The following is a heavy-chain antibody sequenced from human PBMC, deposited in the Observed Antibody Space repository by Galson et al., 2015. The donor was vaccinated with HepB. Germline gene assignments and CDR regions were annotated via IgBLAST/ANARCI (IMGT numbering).Heavy chain of an antibody. CDR3: ARERGHYYMDV. D-gene: IGHD3-10*01. CDR2: ISSSSSGI. J-gene: IGHJ6*03. CDR1: GFTFSIHS. V-gene: IGHV3-48*01. Sequence: SLRLSCAASGFTFSIHSMNWVRQAPGQGLEWVSYISSSSSGIYYADSVQGRFTTSRDNAKDSLYLQMNSLRAEDTAVYYCARERGHYYMDVWGKGTTVIVSS.